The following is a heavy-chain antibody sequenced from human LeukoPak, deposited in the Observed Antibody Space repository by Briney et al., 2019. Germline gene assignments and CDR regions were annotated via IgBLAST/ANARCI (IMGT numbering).Heavy chain of an antibody. CDR1: GFTFSNYN. J-gene: IGHJ5*02. CDR2: ISGSSSYI. V-gene: IGHV3-21*01. D-gene: IGHD3-22*01. CDR3: ARFPTLGSSGYYEHEDTASTP. Sequence: GGSLRLSCAASGFTFSNYNMNWVRQAPGQGLQWVSSISGSSSYIYYADSVKGRFTISRDNAKNSLHLQMNSLRAEDTAIYYCARFPTLGSSGYYEHEDTASTPWGQGTLVTVSS.